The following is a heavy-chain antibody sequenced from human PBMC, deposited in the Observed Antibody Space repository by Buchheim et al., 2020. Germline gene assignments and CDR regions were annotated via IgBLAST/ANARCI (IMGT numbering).Heavy chain of an antibody. CDR3: ARDGYYDSSGYYGYWYFDL. V-gene: IGHV4-4*02. D-gene: IGHD3-22*01. Sequence: QVQLQESGPGLVKPSGTLSLTCAVSGGSISSSNWWSWVRQPPGKGLEWIGEIYHSGSTNYNPSLKSRVTISVDKSTNQFSPKLSSVTAADTAVYYCARDGYYDSSGYYGYWYFDLWGRGTL. CDR1: GGSISSSNW. J-gene: IGHJ2*01. CDR2: IYHSGST.